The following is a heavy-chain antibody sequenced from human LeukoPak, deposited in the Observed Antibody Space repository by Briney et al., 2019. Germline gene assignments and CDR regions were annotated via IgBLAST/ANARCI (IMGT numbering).Heavy chain of an antibody. V-gene: IGHV3-21*01. Sequence: KPGGSLRLSCAASGFTFSNFAMTWVRQAPGKGPEWVSSIVGSSSTYYADSLKGRFTISRDNAKNSLYLQMNSLRAEDTAVYYCARIGAGSSRDYWGQGTLVTVSS. D-gene: IGHD6-13*01. CDR1: GFTFSNFA. J-gene: IGHJ4*02. CDR3: ARIGAGSSRDY. CDR2: IVGSSST.